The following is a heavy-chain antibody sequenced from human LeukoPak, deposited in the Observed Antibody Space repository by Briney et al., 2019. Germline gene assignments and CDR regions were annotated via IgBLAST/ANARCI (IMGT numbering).Heavy chain of an antibody. Sequence: GGSLRLSCAASGFTFSSYAMSWVRLAPGKGLEWVSAISGSGGSTYYADSVKGRFTISRDNSKNTLYLQMNSLRAEDTAVYYCAKDDYYDFWSGYYTPFDYWGQGTLVTVSS. CDR2: ISGSGGST. D-gene: IGHD3-3*01. V-gene: IGHV3-23*01. CDR3: AKDDYYDFWSGYYTPFDY. CDR1: GFTFSSYA. J-gene: IGHJ4*02.